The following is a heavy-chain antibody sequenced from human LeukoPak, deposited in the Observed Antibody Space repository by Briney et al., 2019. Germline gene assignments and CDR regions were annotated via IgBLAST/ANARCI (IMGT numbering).Heavy chain of an antibody. CDR3: ARGPYSSSWYGNDAFDI. D-gene: IGHD6-13*01. Sequence: GGSLRLSCAASGFTFSSYGMHWVRQAPGKGLEWVANIKQDGSEKYYVDSVKGRFTISRDNAKNSLYLQMNSLRAEDTAVYYCARGPYSSSWYGNDAFDIWGQGTMVTVSS. CDR1: GFTFSSYG. V-gene: IGHV3-7*01. CDR2: IKQDGSEK. J-gene: IGHJ3*02.